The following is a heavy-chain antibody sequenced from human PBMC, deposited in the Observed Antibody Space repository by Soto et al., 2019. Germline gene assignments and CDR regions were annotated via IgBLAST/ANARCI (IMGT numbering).Heavy chain of an antibody. V-gene: IGHV2-5*02. Sequence: QITLKASGPTLVKPTQTLTLTCSFSGFSLSTSNMAVGWIRQPPGKALEWLALIYWDDDKRYSPSLKNRLTITRDTSKNQVVLTMTNMDPVDTATYYCAQKVQYYFDYWGQGTLVIVSS. J-gene: IGHJ4*02. CDR1: GFSLSTSNMA. CDR3: AQKVQYYFDY. CDR2: IYWDDDK.